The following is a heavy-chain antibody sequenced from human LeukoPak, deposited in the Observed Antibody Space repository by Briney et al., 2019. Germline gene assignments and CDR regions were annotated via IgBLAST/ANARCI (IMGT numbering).Heavy chain of an antibody. V-gene: IGHV4-39*01. CDR2: IYYSGST. CDR1: GGSISSSSYY. Sequence: SETLSLTCTVSGGSISSSSYYWGWIRPPPGKGLEWIGSIYYSGSTYYNPSLKSRVTISVDTSKNQFSLKLSSVTAADTAVYYCARHQRGLWFGELIANVDYWGQGTLVTVSS. D-gene: IGHD3-10*01. J-gene: IGHJ4*02. CDR3: ARHQRGLWFGELIANVDY.